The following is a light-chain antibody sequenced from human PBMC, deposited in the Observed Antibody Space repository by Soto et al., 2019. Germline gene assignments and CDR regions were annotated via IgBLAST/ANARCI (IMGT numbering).Light chain of an antibody. V-gene: IGLV3-21*02. J-gene: IGLJ2*01. CDR3: QVWHSSSDHVV. Sequence: SYELTQPPSVSVAPGQTARITCGGNNLGSKSVHWYQQKPGQAPVLVVYDDSDRPSGIPERFSGSNSGNTATLTISRVEAGDEADYYCQVWHSSSDHVVFGGGTKLTVL. CDR1: NLGSKS. CDR2: DDS.